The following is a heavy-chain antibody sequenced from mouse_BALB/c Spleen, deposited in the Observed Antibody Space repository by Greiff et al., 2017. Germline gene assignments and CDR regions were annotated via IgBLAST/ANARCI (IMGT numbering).Heavy chain of an antibody. V-gene: IGHV1-7*01. Sequence: LVESGAELAKPGASVKMSCKASGYTFTSYWMHWVKQRPGQGLEWIGYINPSTGYTEYNQKFKDKATLTADKSSSTAYMQLSSLTSEDSAVYYCARDVFAYWGQGTLVTVSA. J-gene: IGHJ3*01. CDR2: INPSTGYT. CDR1: GYTFTSYW. CDR3: ARDVFAY.